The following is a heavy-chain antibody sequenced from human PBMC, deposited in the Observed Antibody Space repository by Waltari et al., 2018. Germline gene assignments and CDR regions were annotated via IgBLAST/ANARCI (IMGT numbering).Heavy chain of an antibody. D-gene: IGHD3-9*01. CDR2: IYHSGST. CDR3: ARDLGGFNHFDWFLSI. V-gene: IGHV4-38-2*02. CDR1: GYSISRGYY. Sequence: QVQLQESGPGLVKPSETLSLTCAVSGYSISRGYYWGWIRQPPGKGLEWIGSIYHSGSTYYNPSLKSRVTISVDTSKNQFSLNLNSVTAADTAVYYCARDLGGFNHFDWFLSIWGPGTMVTVSS. J-gene: IGHJ3*02.